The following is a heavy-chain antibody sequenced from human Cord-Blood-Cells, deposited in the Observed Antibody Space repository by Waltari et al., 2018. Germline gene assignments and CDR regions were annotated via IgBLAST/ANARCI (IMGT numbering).Heavy chain of an antibody. D-gene: IGHD6-19*01. J-gene: IGHJ4*02. CDR1: ASTFTGYS. Sequence: VQLVQSGAEVKKHGASVKVSCQAFASTFTGYSMHWVRQAPGQGHEWMGWINPNSGGTNYAQKFQGWVTMTRDTSISTAYMELSRLRSDDTAVYYCARDPSIAVAGTGYFDYWGQGTLVTVSS. V-gene: IGHV1-2*04. CDR2: INPNSGGT. CDR3: ARDPSIAVAGTGYFDY.